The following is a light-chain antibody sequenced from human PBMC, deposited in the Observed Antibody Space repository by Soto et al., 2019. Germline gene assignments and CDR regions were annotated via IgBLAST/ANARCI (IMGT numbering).Light chain of an antibody. J-gene: IGKJ1*01. Sequence: QMTQSPSTLSASVGDRVTITCRASQSISSWLAWYQQKPGKAPKLLIYDASSLESGVPSRFSGSGSGTEFTLTSSSLQPDDFATYYCQQYNSYWTFGQGTKVEIK. CDR3: QQYNSYWT. CDR1: QSISSW. V-gene: IGKV1-5*01. CDR2: DAS.